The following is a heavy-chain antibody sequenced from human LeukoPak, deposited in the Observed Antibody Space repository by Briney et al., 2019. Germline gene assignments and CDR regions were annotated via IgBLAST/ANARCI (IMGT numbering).Heavy chain of an antibody. Sequence: PGGSLRLSCAGSGFTFSSYVMSWVRQAPGKGLEWVSVISVSDGSTYYADSVRGRFTISRDNSKNTLFLQLNGLRAEDTAIYYCARAMPSSTYYFDSWGQGTLVTVSS. D-gene: IGHD2-2*01. CDR2: ISVSDGST. J-gene: IGHJ4*02. CDR1: GFTFSSYV. V-gene: IGHV3-23*01. CDR3: ARAMPSSTYYFDS.